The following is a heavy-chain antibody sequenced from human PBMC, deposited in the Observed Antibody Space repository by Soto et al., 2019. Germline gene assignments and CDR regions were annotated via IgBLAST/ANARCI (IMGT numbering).Heavy chain of an antibody. CDR2: VYHTGRT. J-gene: IGHJ4*02. CDR1: GGSFKSGSYS. CDR3: ARDFAYFDS. D-gene: IGHD3-3*01. V-gene: IGHV4-61*01. Sequence: PSETLSLTCTVSGGSFKSGSYSWSWIRQPPGKGLEWIGYVYHTGRTSYNPSLKSRVSISIDTSKNQFSLNLDSVTAADTAVYFCARDFAYFDSWGKGTLVTVSS.